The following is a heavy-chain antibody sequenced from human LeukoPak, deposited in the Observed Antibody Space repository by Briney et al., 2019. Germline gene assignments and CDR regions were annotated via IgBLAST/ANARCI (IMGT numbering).Heavy chain of an antibody. CDR1: GFTFSSYS. V-gene: IGHV3-21*01. D-gene: IGHD3-22*01. Sequence: PGGSLRLSCAASGFTFSSYSMNWVRQAPGKGLEWVSSINILSNYIYYADSVKGRFTISRDNSKNTLYLQMNSLRAEDTAVYYCAGGYYYDTSGYYYVGSYLDYWGQGTLVTVSS. CDR2: INILSNYI. CDR3: AGGYYYDTSGYYYVGSYLDY. J-gene: IGHJ4*02.